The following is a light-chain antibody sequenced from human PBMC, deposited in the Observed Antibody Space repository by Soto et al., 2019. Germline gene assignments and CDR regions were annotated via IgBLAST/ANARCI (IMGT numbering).Light chain of an antibody. CDR3: QQYNKWPLT. V-gene: IGKV3-15*01. CDR2: GAS. Sequence: EVVMTQSPATLSVSRGDGAALSCRASQGVGSNLAWYQQKPGQAPRLLVYGASTRATGVPARFSGSGSGTEFNLTISSLGSEDVAVYYCQQYNKWPLTFGHGTQVEIK. J-gene: IGKJ1*01. CDR1: QGVGSN.